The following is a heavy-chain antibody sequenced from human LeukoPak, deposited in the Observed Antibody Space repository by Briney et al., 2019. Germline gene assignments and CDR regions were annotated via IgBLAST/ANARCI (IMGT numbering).Heavy chain of an antibody. J-gene: IGHJ4*02. V-gene: IGHV3-9*03. Sequence: PGGSLRLSCAASGFTFDDYAMHWVRQAPGKGLEWVSGISWNSGSIGYADSVKGRFTISRDNAKNSLYLQMNSLRAEDMALYYCAKDKWAYCSSTSCYVSPFDYWGQGTLVTVSS. CDR1: GFTFDDYA. CDR3: AKDKWAYCSSTSCYVSPFDY. CDR2: ISWNSGSI. D-gene: IGHD2-2*01.